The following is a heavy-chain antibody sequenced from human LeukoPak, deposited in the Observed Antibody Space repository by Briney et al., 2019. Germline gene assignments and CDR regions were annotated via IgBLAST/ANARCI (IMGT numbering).Heavy chain of an antibody. CDR2: ISSSSSYI. Sequence: PGGSLRLSCAASGFTFSSYSLNWVRQAPGKGLEWVSSISSSSSYIYYADSVKGRFTISRDNAKNLLYLQMNGLRAEDTALYYCARYYDYDSRGYYYYFDYWGQGTLVTVSS. CDR1: GFTFSSYS. J-gene: IGHJ4*02. CDR3: ARYYDYDSRGYYYYFDY. D-gene: IGHD3-22*01. V-gene: IGHV3-21*01.